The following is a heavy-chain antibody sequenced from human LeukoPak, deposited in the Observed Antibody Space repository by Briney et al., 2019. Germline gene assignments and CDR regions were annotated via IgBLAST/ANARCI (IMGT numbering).Heavy chain of an antibody. CDR2: IRYDESKT. J-gene: IGHJ5*02. CDR3: AKGTLTIVGATGWFDP. D-gene: IGHD1-26*01. Sequence: PGGSLRLSCAASGFSFSDYGMHWVRQAPAKGLEWVAFIRYDESKTYYGDSVKGRFTVSRDNSKNTLYLQMDSLRADDTAVYYCAKGTLTIVGATGWFDPWGQGTLVTVSS. CDR1: GFSFSDYG. V-gene: IGHV3-30*02.